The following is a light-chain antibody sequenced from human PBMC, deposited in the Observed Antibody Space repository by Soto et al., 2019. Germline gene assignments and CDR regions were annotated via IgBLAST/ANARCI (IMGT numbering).Light chain of an antibody. Sequence: QSLLTQPASVSWSPGQSITISCTGTSSDVGGYNYVSWYQQHPGKAPKLMIYDVSNRPSGVSNRFSGSKSGNTASLTISGLQAEDEADYYCSSYTSSLYVFGTGTKVTVL. CDR2: DVS. CDR1: SSDVGGYNY. CDR3: SSYTSSLYV. J-gene: IGLJ1*01. V-gene: IGLV2-14*01.